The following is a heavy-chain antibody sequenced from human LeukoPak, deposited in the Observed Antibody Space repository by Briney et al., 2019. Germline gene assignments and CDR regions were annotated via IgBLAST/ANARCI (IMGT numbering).Heavy chain of an antibody. Sequence: ASVKVSCKASGYTFTSYAMHWVRQAPGQRLEWMGWINAGNGNTKYSQKFQGRVTMTRDTSTSTVYMELSSLRSEDTAMYYCARGLIPDTSMVTTYYYYGMDVWGQGTMVTVSS. CDR2: INAGNGNT. J-gene: IGHJ6*02. V-gene: IGHV1-3*01. CDR1: GYTFTSYA. D-gene: IGHD5-18*01. CDR3: ARGLIPDTSMVTTYYYYGMDV.